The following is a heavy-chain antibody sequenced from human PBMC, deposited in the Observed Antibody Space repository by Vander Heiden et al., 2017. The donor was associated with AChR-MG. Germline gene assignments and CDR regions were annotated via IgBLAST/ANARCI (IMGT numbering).Heavy chain of an antibody. D-gene: IGHD3-3*01. J-gene: IGHJ6*02. Sequence: QVQLQQWGAGLLRPSGTLHMTCAVHGSSFCEFSWSLIRHSPGKGLEWIGEMSYGGSPNYNPSFKSRVTISAVPSSSQFSLELTSVTAEDTAVYYCARLSWNFYYFGIDVWGQGTTVTVSS. V-gene: IGHV4-34*01. CDR2: MSYGGSP. CDR3: ARLSWNFYYFGIDV. CDR1: GSSFCEFS.